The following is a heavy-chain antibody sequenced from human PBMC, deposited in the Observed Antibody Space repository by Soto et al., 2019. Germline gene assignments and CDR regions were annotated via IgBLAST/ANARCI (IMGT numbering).Heavy chain of an antibody. D-gene: IGHD4-17*01. J-gene: IGHJ4*02. CDR3: ASIYGDYAD. CDR2: IIPILGEA. CDR1: GGTFSSYT. Sequence: QVQLVQSGAEVKKPGSSVKVSCKASGGTFSSYTISWVRQAPGQGLEWVGRIIPILGEAKYAQKFQGRVTISADKSTSTAYLELSSLRSEDTAVYYCASIYGDYADWGQGTLVTVSS. V-gene: IGHV1-69*02.